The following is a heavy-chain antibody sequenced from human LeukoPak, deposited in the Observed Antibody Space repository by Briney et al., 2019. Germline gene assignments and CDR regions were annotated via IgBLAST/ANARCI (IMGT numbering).Heavy chain of an antibody. CDR2: ITPIFGTA. D-gene: IGHD3-10*01. CDR1: GGTFSSYA. J-gene: IGHJ4*02. CDR3: AREQTDYYGSGSYTNFDY. Sequence: GASVKVSCKASGGTFSSYAISWVRQAPGQGLEWMGRITPIFGTANYAQKFQGRVAITTDESTSTAYMELSSLRSEDTAVYYCAREQTDYYGSGSYTNFDYWGQGTLVTVSS. V-gene: IGHV1-69*05.